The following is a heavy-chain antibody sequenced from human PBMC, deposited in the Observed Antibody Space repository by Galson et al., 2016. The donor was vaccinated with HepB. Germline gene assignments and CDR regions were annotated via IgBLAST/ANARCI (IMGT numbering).Heavy chain of an antibody. V-gene: IGHV3-53*01. CDR3: ARVQTFYDYTWGPSRPRYFDY. J-gene: IGHJ4*02. Sequence: SLRLSCAVSGFAVRSNFMAWVRQAPGKGLEWVSLIYSGGSTYYADSVRGRFPIPRDISKNTLFLEMLHLKAEDTAVYYCARVQTFYDYTWGPSRPRYFDYWGQGTLVTVSS. CDR1: GFAVRSNF. CDR2: IYSGGST. D-gene: IGHD3-16*01.